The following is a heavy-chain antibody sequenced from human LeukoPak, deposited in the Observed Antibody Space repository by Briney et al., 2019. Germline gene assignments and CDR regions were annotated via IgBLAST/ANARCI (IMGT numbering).Heavy chain of an antibody. J-gene: IGHJ4*02. CDR2: IKQDGSEK. CDR1: GVMFPSYW. CDR3: ARRHHFGFLDS. Sequence: SGGSLRLSCAASGVMFPSYWMTWVRQAPGKGLKWVANIKQDGSEKYYVDSVKGRFTISRDNAKNSVYLQMNSLRAEDTAVYYCARRHHFGFLDSWGQGTLVTVSS. D-gene: IGHD3-10*01. V-gene: IGHV3-7*04.